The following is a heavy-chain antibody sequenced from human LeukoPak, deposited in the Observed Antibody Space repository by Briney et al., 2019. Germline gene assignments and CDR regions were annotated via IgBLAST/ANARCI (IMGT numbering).Heavy chain of an antibody. D-gene: IGHD3-22*01. Sequence: ASVKVSCKASGYTFTGYYMHWVRQAPGQGLESMGWINPNSGGTNYAQKFQGRVTMTRDTSISTAYMELSRLRSDDTAVYYCARDPSPYYDSSGYDYWGQGTLVTVSS. CDR2: INPNSGGT. J-gene: IGHJ4*02. CDR3: ARDPSPYYDSSGYDY. V-gene: IGHV1-2*02. CDR1: GYTFTGYY.